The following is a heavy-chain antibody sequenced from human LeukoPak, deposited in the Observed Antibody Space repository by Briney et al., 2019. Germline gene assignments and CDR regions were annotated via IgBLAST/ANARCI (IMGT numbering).Heavy chain of an antibody. CDR2: IRYDGSNK. CDR3: AKPRGNPLQPLSYYFDY. J-gene: IGHJ4*02. CDR1: GFTFSSYG. V-gene: IGHV3-30*02. D-gene: IGHD2/OR15-2a*01. Sequence: GGSLRLSCAASGFTFSSYGMHWVRQAPGKGLEWVAFIRYDGSNKYYADSVKGRFTISRDNSKNTLYLQMNSLRAEDTAVYYCAKPRGNPLQPLSYYFDYWGQGTLVTVSS.